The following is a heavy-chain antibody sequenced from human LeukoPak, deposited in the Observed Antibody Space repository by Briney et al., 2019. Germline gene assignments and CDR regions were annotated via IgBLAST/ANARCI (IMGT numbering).Heavy chain of an antibody. V-gene: IGHV3-7*01. CDR1: GFTFSSYW. CDR3: AREGNDFWSGYYGGLFDY. D-gene: IGHD3-3*01. CDR2: IKQDGREK. Sequence: PGGSLRLSCAASGFTFSSYWMSWVRQAPGKGLEWVANIKQDGREKYYVDSVKGRFTISRDNAKNSLYLQMNSLRAEDTAVYYCAREGNDFWSGYYGGLFDYWGQGTLVTVSS. J-gene: IGHJ4*02.